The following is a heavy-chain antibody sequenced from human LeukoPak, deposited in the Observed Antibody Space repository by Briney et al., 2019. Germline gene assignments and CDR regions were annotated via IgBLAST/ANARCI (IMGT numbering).Heavy chain of an antibody. Sequence: VASVKVSCKASGGTFSSYAISWVRQAPGQGLEWMGGIIPIFGTANYAQKFQGRVTITADESTSTAYMELSSLRFEDTAVYYCARGPEDHYYYGMDVWGQGTTVTVSS. CDR1: GGTFSSYA. J-gene: IGHJ6*02. CDR3: ARGPEDHYYYGMDV. CDR2: IIPIFGTA. V-gene: IGHV1-69*01.